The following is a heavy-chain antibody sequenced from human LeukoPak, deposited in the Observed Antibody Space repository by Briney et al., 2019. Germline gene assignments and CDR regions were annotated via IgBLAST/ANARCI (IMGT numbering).Heavy chain of an antibody. J-gene: IGHJ4*02. CDR2: IYYSGST. Sequence: NPSETLSLTCTVSGGSISSSSYYWGWIRQPPGKGLEWIGSIYYSGSTYYNPSLKSRVTISVDTSKNQFSLKLSSVTAADTAVYYCAGGYDSFTFDYWGQGTLVTVSS. D-gene: IGHD3-22*01. CDR1: GGSISSSSYY. V-gene: IGHV4-39*07. CDR3: AGGYDSFTFDY.